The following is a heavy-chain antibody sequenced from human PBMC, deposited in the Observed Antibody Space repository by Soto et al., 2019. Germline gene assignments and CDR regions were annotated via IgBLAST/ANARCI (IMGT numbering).Heavy chain of an antibody. CDR2: IYPGDSDT. CDR1: GYSFTTYW. Sequence: PGESLKISCKGSGYSFTTYWIGWVRQMPGKGLEWMGIIYPGDSDTKYSPSFEDQVTISADKSINTAYLQWSSLEASDTAMYYCVRQTFDIGYSYGMDVWGQGTTVTVSS. J-gene: IGHJ6*02. CDR3: VRQTFDIGYSYGMDV. V-gene: IGHV5-51*01.